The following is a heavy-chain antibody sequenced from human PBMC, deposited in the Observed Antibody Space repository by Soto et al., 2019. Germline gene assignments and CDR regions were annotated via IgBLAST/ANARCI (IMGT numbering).Heavy chain of an antibody. CDR2: ISAYNGNT. Sequence: QVQLVQSGAEVKKPGASVKVSCKASGYTFTSYGSSWGRQAPGQVLEWMGWISAYNGNTNYAQKLKGRVIRTTDTSTSTAYMELRSLRSDDTAVYYCARFTSTDFWSGSEYYGMDVWGQGNTVPVSS. D-gene: IGHD3-3*01. V-gene: IGHV1-18*01. J-gene: IGHJ6*02. CDR1: GYTFTSYG. CDR3: ARFTSTDFWSGSEYYGMDV.